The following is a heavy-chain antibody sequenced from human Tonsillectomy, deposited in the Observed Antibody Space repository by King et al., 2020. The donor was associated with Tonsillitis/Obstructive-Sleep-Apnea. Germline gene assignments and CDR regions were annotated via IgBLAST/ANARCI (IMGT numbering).Heavy chain of an antibody. Sequence: ITLKESGPTLVKPTQTLTLTCTFSGFSLSTSGVGVGWIRQPPGKALEWLALIYWDDDKRYSPSLKSRLTIPKDTPKNQVAVTMTNMDPVDTATYYCARSQLLYGSGSYSDFWGQGTLVTVSS. D-gene: IGHD3-10*01. V-gene: IGHV2-5*02. J-gene: IGHJ4*02. CDR3: ARSQLLYGSGSYSDF. CDR2: IYWDDDK. CDR1: GFSLSTSGVG.